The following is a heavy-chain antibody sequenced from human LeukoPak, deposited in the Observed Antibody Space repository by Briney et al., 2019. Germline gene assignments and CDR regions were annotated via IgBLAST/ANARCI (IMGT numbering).Heavy chain of an antibody. D-gene: IGHD2-15*01. V-gene: IGHV4-34*01. Sequence: PSETLSRTCAVYGWSISGYYWSWLRQPPGKGLAWIGEINHSGSTNYNPPLTSRVTISVDTSKNKFSLKLSSVTAAHTAVYYCAREILRAEGNRGQRTLVTVSS. CDR3: AREILRAEGN. J-gene: IGHJ4*02. CDR2: INHSGST. CDR1: GWSISGYY.